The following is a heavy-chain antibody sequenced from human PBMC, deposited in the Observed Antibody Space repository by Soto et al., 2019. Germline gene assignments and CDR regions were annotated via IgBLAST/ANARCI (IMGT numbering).Heavy chain of an antibody. D-gene: IGHD1-20*01. CDR2: IYSGGST. Sequence: GESLKISCAASGFTVSSNYMSWVRQAPGKGLEWVSVIYSGGSTYYADSVKGRFTISRDNSKNTLYLQMNSLRAEDTAVYYCASGITGTAIAFDIWGQGTMVTVSS. V-gene: IGHV3-66*01. CDR1: GFTVSSNY. CDR3: ASGITGTAIAFDI. J-gene: IGHJ3*02.